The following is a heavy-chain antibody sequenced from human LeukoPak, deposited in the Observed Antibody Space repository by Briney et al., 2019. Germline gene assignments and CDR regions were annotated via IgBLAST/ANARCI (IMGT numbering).Heavy chain of an antibody. CDR3: VRRLAYCGGDCYSFAFDI. J-gene: IGHJ3*02. CDR2: INSDGSST. V-gene: IGHV3-74*01. CDR1: GFTFSSYW. D-gene: IGHD2-21*02. Sequence: GGSLRLSCAASGFTFSSYWMHWVRQAPGKGLVWVSRINSDGSSTSYADSVKGRFTISRDNAKNTLYLQMNSLRAEDTAVYYCVRRLAYCGGDCYSFAFDIWGQGTMVTVSS.